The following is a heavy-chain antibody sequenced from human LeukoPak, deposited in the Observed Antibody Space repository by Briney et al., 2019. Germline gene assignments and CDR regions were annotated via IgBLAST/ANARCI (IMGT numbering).Heavy chain of an antibody. CDR3: AKGGVTSGWPTPFDS. CDR2: VSSDGSNT. V-gene: IGHV3-74*01. J-gene: IGHJ4*02. D-gene: IGHD6-19*01. CDR1: GFTFSTYW. Sequence: GGSLRLSCAASGFTFSTYWMHWVRQAPGEGLVWVSRVSSDGSNTNYADSVKGRFTISRDNAKNTLYLQMNSLRDEDTAVYYCAKGGVTSGWPTPFDSWGQGTLVTVSS.